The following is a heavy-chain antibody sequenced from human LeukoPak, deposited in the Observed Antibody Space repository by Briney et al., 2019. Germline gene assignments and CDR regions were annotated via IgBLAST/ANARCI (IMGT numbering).Heavy chain of an antibody. Sequence: GGSLRLSCAASGFTFSGYWMHWVRQAPGKGLVWVSRINSDGSSTSYADSVKGRFTISRDSAKNTLYLQMNSLRAEDAAVYYCVRDGYSYGFMLAFDIWGLGTRVTVSS. CDR2: INSDGSST. CDR3: VRDGYSYGFMLAFDI. J-gene: IGHJ3*02. D-gene: IGHD5-18*01. CDR1: GFTFSGYW. V-gene: IGHV3-74*01.